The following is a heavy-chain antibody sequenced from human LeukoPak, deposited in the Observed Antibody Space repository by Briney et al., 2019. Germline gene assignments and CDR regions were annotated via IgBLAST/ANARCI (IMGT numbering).Heavy chain of an antibody. Sequence: PGGSLRLSCAASGFTFSCYSMNWVRQAPGKGLEWVSYIRSSGSPIYYADSVRGRFTISRDNAKNSLYLQMNSLRDEDTAAYYCVRDPDALDFWGQGTPVTVSS. CDR1: GFTFSCYS. J-gene: IGHJ4*02. V-gene: IGHV3-48*02. CDR2: IRSSGSPI. CDR3: VRDPDALDF.